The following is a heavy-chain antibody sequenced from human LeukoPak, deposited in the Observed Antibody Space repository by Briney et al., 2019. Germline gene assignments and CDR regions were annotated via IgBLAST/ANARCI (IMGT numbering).Heavy chain of an antibody. Sequence: ASVKVSCKACGYTFTGYYMHCVRQAPGQGLEWMGWINPNSGGTNYAQKFQGRVTMTRDTSISTAYRELSRLGSDDAAVYYRARASIGDSSSWASHFVYWGQGTLVTVSS. CDR2: INPNSGGT. D-gene: IGHD6-13*01. V-gene: IGHV1-2*02. J-gene: IGHJ4*02. CDR3: ARASIGDSSSWASHFVY. CDR1: GYTFTGYY.